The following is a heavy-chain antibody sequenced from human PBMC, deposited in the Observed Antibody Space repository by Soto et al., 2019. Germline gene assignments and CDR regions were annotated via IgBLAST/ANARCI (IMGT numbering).Heavy chain of an antibody. J-gene: IGHJ6*02. CDR2: IYYSGST. D-gene: IGHD2-8*01. CDR3: ARATLRCTNGVCPYHRQRAYYYYGMDV. CDR1: GGSISSYY. V-gene: IGHV4-59*01. Sequence: SETLSLTCTVSGGSISSYYWGWIRQPPGKGLEWIGYIYYSGSTNYNPSLKSRVTISVDTSKNQFSLKLSSVTAADTAVYYCARATLRCTNGVCPYHRQRAYYYYGMDVWGQGPTVTVSS.